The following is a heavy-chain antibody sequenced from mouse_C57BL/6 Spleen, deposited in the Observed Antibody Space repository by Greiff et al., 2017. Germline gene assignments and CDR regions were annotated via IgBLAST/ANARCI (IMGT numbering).Heavy chain of an antibody. D-gene: IGHD4-1*01. V-gene: IGHV1-69*01. CDR2: IDPSDSYT. CDR3: ARDRRANWDWYFDD. Sequence: QVQLQQSGAELVMPGASVKLSCKASGYTFTSYWMHWVKQRPGQGLEWIGEIDPSDSYTNYNQKFKGKSTLTVDKSSSTAYMQLSSLTSEDSAVYYCARDRRANWDWYFDDWGTGTTVTVSA. CDR1: GYTFTSYW. J-gene: IGHJ1*03.